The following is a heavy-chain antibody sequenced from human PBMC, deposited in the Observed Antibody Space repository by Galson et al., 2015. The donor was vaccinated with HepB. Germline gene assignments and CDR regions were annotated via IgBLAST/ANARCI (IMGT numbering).Heavy chain of an antibody. Sequence: ETLSLTCTVSGGSISSYYWSWIRQPPGKGLEWIGYIYYSGSTNYNPSLKSRVTISVDTSKNQFSLKLSSVTAADTAVYYCARHYGACGGDCYPPPDAFDIWGQGTMVTVSS. CDR3: ARHYGACGGDCYPPPDAFDI. CDR2: IYYSGST. CDR1: GGSISSYY. V-gene: IGHV4-59*08. D-gene: IGHD2-21*02. J-gene: IGHJ3*02.